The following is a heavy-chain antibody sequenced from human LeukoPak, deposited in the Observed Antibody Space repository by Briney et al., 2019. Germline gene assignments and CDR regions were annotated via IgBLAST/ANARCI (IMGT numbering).Heavy chain of an antibody. CDR1: GFTFDDYA. D-gene: IGHD2/OR15-2a*01. Sequence: GGSLRLSCAASGFTFDDYAMHWVRQAPGKGLEWVSAISGSGGSTYYADSVKGRFTISRDNSKNTLYLQMNSLRAEDTAVYYCAKAHSMKGFDYWGQGTLVTVSS. J-gene: IGHJ4*02. CDR3: AKAHSMKGFDY. V-gene: IGHV3-23*01. CDR2: ISGSGGST.